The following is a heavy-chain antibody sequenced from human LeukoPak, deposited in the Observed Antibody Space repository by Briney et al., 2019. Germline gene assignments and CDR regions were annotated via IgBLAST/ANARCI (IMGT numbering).Heavy chain of an antibody. CDR1: GGSFSGYY. CDR3: ARGRSYYYGSGSHFY. J-gene: IGHJ4*02. V-gene: IGHV4-34*01. D-gene: IGHD3-10*01. CDR2: INYSGST. Sequence: TSETLSLTCAVYGGSFSGYYWSWIRQPPGKGLEWIGEINYSGSTNYNPSLKSRVTISVDTSKNQFSLKLSSVTAADTAVYYCARGRSYYYGSGSHFYWGQGTLVTVSS.